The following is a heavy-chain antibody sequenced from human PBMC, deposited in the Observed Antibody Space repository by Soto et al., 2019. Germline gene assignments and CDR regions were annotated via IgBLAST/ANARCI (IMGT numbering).Heavy chain of an antibody. V-gene: IGHV6-1*01. CDR3: ARGVAGSGFDL. D-gene: IGHD6-19*01. CDR2: TYYRSNWRH. CDR1: GESVSSNTAA. Sequence: SQTLSLTCAISGESVSSNTAAWNWIRSSPSRGLEWLGRTYYRSNWRHDYAVSVKSRITVNPDTSKNHFSLQLNSVTPDDTAVYYCARGVAGSGFDLWGQGTLVTVSS. J-gene: IGHJ4*02.